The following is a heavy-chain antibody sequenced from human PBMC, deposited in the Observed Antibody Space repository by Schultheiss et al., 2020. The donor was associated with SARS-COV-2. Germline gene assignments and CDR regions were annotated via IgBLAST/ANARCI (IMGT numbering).Heavy chain of an antibody. CDR2: ISRSSSYS. Sequence: GGSLRLSCAASGFTFSSYSMNWVRQAPGKGLEWVSSISRSSSYSFYADSVKGRFTVSRDNAKNTLYLQMDRLRANDTAVYYCARERFDPWGQGTLVTVSS. J-gene: IGHJ5*02. CDR1: GFTFSSYS. CDR3: ARERFDP. V-gene: IGHV3-21*01.